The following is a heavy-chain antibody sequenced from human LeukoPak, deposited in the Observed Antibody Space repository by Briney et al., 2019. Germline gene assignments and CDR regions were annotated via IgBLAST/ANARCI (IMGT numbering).Heavy chain of an antibody. CDR2: INYDGTNK. J-gene: IGHJ4*02. V-gene: IGHV3-30*02. CDR3: TNFDY. CDR1: GITFSSDG. Sequence: GGSLRLSCTASGITFSSDGMHWVRQAPGKGLEWVALINYDGTNKYYADSAKGRFTISRDNSKNTLYLQTNSLRDEDTAVYYCTNFDYWGQGTLVAVSS.